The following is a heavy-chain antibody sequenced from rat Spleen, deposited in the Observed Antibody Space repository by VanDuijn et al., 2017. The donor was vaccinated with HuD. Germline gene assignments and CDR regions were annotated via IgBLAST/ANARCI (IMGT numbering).Heavy chain of an antibody. CDR1: GFTFNNYW. V-gene: IGHV5-31*01. Sequence: EVKLVESGGGLVQPGRSLKLSCVASGFTFNNYWMTWIRQAPGKGLEWVTSITNTGGSTYYRDSVKGRFTISRDNAKNTLYLQMDSLGSEDTATYYCGRHWPNTALDYWGQGVMVIVSS. D-gene: IGHD4-1*01. CDR2: ITNTGGST. J-gene: IGHJ2*01. CDR3: GRHWPNTALDY.